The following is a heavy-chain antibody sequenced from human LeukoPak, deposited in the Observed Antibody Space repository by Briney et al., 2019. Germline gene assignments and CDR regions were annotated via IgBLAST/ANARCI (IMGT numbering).Heavy chain of an antibody. J-gene: IGHJ4*02. D-gene: IGHD3-3*01. CDR3: ARDLNYDFWSGAQDH. Sequence: GGSLRLSCGASGFTFSSYWMTWVRQAPGKGLEWVANIKQDGSEKYYVDSVKGRFTISRDNAKNSLYLQMNSLRAEDTAVYYCARDLNYDFWSGAQDHWGQGTLVTVSS. CDR1: GFTFSSYW. V-gene: IGHV3-7*01. CDR2: IKQDGSEK.